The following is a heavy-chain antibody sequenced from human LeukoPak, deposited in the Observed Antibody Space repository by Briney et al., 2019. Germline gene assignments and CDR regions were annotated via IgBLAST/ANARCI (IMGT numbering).Heavy chain of an antibody. J-gene: IGHJ4*02. V-gene: IGHV4-39*01. D-gene: IGHD1-26*01. CDR2: IYYSGST. CDR1: GGSISSSSHY. CDR3: ARQKRGSYGLIDY. Sequence: SETLSLTCTGSGGSISSSSHYWGWIRQPPGKGLEWIGSIYYSGSTYYNPSLKSRVTISVDTSKNQFSLKLSSVTAADTSVYYCARQKRGSYGLIDYWGQGTLVTVSS.